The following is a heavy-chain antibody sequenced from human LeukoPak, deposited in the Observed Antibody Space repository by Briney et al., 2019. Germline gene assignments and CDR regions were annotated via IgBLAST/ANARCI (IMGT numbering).Heavy chain of an antibody. J-gene: IGHJ4*02. CDR1: GGSVSSGSYY. V-gene: IGHV4-61*01. CDR2: IYYSGST. CDR3: ARAQPTMVRGVYFDY. Sequence: SETLSLTCTVSGGSVSSGSYYWSWIRQPPGKGLEWMGYIYYSGSTNYNPSLKSRVTISVDTSKNQFSLKLSSVTAADTAVYYCARAQPTMVRGVYFDYWGQGTLVTVSS. D-gene: IGHD3-10*01.